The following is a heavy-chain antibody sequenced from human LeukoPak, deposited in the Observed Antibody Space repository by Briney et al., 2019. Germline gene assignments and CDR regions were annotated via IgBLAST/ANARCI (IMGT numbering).Heavy chain of an antibody. D-gene: IGHD3-10*01. CDR1: GYSFTTYW. V-gene: IGHV5-51*01. CDR3: VRQRGSSGTINHFDP. J-gene: IGHJ5*02. Sequence: GESLKISCETSGYSFTTYWIGWVRQMPGTGLEWVGAIYPDDSDSGYSPSFQGQVVISADRSIRPAYLQWNSLKTSDTAMYYCVRQRGSSGTINHFDPWGQGTLVTVSS. CDR2: IYPDDSDS.